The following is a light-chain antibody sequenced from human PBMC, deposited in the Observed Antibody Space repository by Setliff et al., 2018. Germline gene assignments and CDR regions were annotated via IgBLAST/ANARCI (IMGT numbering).Light chain of an antibody. J-gene: IGLJ1*01. V-gene: IGLV2-14*01. Sequence: QSALTQPRSVSGSPGQSVTISCTGTTSDVGTYDFVSWYQEHPGKAPKLMIYDVNNRPSGVSNRFSGSKSGNTASLTISGLQAEDEADYYCSSYTSRTTLDVFGTGTKVTVL. CDR1: TSDVGTYDF. CDR2: DVN. CDR3: SSYTSRTTLDV.